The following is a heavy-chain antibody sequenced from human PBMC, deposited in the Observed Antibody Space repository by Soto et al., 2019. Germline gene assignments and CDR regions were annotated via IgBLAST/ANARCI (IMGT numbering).Heavy chain of an antibody. CDR2: IYPGDSDT. V-gene: IGHV5-51*01. J-gene: IGHJ3*02. CDR3: ARYDYDSSGYQLTAFDI. Sequence: GESLKISCKGSGYSFTSYWIGWVRQMPGKGLEWMGIIYPGDSDTRYSPSFQGQVTISADKSISTAYLQWSSLKASDTAMYYCARYDYDSSGYQLTAFDIWGQGTMVTFSS. CDR1: GYSFTSYW. D-gene: IGHD3-22*01.